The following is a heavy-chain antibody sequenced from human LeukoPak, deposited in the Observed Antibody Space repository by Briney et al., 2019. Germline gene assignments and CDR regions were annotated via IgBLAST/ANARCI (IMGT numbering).Heavy chain of an antibody. J-gene: IGHJ4*02. CDR1: GFTFSSYS. CDR2: ISSSSTI. CDR3: ARGLRHCDRTSCFQPFDC. Sequence: GGSLRLSCAASGFTFSSYSMNWVRQAPGKGLEWVSYISSSSTIYYADSVKGRFTISRDSSKNTLCLQMNSLRAEDTAMYYCARGLRHCDRTSCFQPFDCWGQGTLVTVSS. D-gene: IGHD2-2*01. V-gene: IGHV3-48*01.